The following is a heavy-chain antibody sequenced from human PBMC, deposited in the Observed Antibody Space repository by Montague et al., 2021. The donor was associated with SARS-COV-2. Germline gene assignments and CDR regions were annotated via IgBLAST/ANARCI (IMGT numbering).Heavy chain of an antibody. CDR1: GFSFSSYP. CDR3: ARASWIVATVPDY. J-gene: IGHJ4*02. D-gene: IGHD5-12*01. V-gene: IGHV3-21*01. CDR2: ISPSGDYI. Sequence: SLRLSCAASGFSFSSYPMNWVRQAPGKGLEWVSSISPSGDYIYSADSLKGRFIISRDNAKNSLYLQMSSLRAEDTAIYYCARASWIVATVPDYWGQGTLVTVSS.